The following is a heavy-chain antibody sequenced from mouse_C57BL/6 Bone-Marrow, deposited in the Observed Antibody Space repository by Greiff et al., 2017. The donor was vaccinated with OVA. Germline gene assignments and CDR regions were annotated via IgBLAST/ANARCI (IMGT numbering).Heavy chain of an antibody. V-gene: IGHV1-52*01. CDR1: GYTFTSYW. J-gene: IGHJ2*01. D-gene: IGHD1-1*02. CDR2: IDPSDSET. Sequence: QVQLQQPGAELVRPGSSVKLSCKASGYTFTSYWMHWVKQRPIQGLEWIGNIDPSDSETHYNQKFKDKATLTVDKSSSTAYMQLSSLTSEDSAVYYCAPYGPFGDYFDYWGQGTTLAVSS. CDR3: APYGPFGDYFDY.